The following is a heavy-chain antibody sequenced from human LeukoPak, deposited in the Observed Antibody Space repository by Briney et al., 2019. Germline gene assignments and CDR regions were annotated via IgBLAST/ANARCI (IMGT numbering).Heavy chain of an antibody. CDR2: ISYDGSNK. Sequence: PGGSLRLSCAASGFTFSSYWMSWVRQAPGKGLEWVAVISYDGSNKYYADSVKGRFTISRDNSKNTLYLQMNSLRAEDTAVYYCARDLRPDIVVVPAAFDYWGQGTLVTVSS. CDR1: GFTFSSYW. CDR3: ARDLRPDIVVVPAAFDY. D-gene: IGHD2-2*01. J-gene: IGHJ4*02. V-gene: IGHV3-30-3*01.